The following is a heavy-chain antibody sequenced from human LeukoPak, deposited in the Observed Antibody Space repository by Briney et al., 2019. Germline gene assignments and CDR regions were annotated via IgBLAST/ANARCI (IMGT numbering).Heavy chain of an antibody. D-gene: IGHD2-2*03. CDR3: ARDLGIVVVPAAMAFDY. CDR2: INPSVGST. J-gene: IGHJ4*02. CDR1: GYTFTSYY. V-gene: IGHV1-46*01. Sequence: ASVKVSCTASGYTFTSYYMHWGRRAPGHGREWMGRINPSVGSTSYAQKFQGRVTMTRDMSTSTVYMELSSLRSEDTAVYYCARDLGIVVVPAAMAFDYWGQGTLVTVSS.